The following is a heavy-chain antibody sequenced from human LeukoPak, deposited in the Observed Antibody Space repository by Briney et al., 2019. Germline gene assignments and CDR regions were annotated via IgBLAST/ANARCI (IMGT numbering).Heavy chain of an antibody. Sequence: GGSLRLSCAASGFTFSSYWMSWVRQAPGKGLEWVANIKQDGREKYYVDSVKGRFTISRDNAKNSLYLQMNSLRAEDTAVYYCARGTDDYGDYYYGMDVWGQGTTVTVSS. CDR1: GFTFSSYW. J-gene: IGHJ6*02. CDR2: IKQDGREK. D-gene: IGHD4-17*01. CDR3: ARGTDDYGDYYYGMDV. V-gene: IGHV3-7*05.